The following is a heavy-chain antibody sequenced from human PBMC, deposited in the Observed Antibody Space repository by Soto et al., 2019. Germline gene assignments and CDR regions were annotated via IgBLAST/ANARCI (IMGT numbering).Heavy chain of an antibody. CDR1: GFTFSDYY. CDR3: ATGVAASHFYYYYLDV. V-gene: IGHV3-11*01. D-gene: IGHD2-15*01. CDR2: ISGSGSTI. Sequence: QVQLVESGGGLVKPGGSLRLSCAASGFTFSDYYMSWIRQAPGKGLEWVSYISGSGSTIYYADSVKGRFTISRDNAKNSLHLQMNSRRAEGTAVYYCATGVAASHFYYYYLDVWGKGTTVTVSS. J-gene: IGHJ6*03.